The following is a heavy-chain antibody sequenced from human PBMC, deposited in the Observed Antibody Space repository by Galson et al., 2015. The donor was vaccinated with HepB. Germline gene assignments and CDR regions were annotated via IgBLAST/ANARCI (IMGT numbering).Heavy chain of an antibody. J-gene: IGHJ6*02. CDR2: INPSGGST. V-gene: IGHV1-46*01. Sequence: SVKVSCKASGYTFSTYCMHWVRQAPGQGLEWMGIINPSGGSTGYSQKFQGRITMTRDTSTTTVYMELSSLRSEDTAVYYCARRGGISAAAARDYYGMDVWGQGTTVTVSS. CDR3: ARRGGISAAAARDYYGMDV. CDR1: GYTFSTYC. D-gene: IGHD6-13*01.